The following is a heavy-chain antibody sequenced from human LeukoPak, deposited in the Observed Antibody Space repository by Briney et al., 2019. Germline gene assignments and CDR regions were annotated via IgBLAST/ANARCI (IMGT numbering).Heavy chain of an antibody. CDR1: GFTFSGSA. D-gene: IGHD6-13*01. CDR2: IRSKANSYAT. Sequence: GGSLRLSCAASGFTFSGSAMHWVRQASGKGLEWVGRIRSKANSYATAYAASVKGRFTISRDDSKNTAYLQMNSPKTEDTAVYYCTLSAAGPPWFDPWGQGTLVTVSS. V-gene: IGHV3-73*01. CDR3: TLSAAGPPWFDP. J-gene: IGHJ5*02.